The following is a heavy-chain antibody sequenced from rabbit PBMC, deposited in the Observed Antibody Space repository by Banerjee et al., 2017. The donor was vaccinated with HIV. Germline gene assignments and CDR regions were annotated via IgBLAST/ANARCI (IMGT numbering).Heavy chain of an antibody. CDR3: ARHYYAGGWNL. V-gene: IGHV1S45*01. CDR2: IDAGSSGNT. J-gene: IGHJ4*01. CDR1: GFSFSSRYW. Sequence: QEQLVESGGDLVKPEGSLTLTCTASGFSFSSRYWICWVRQAPGKGLEWIACIDAGSSGNTVYASWAKGRFTISRTSSTTVTLQMTSLTAADTATYFCARHYYAGGWNLWGQGTLVTVS. D-gene: IGHD4-1*01.